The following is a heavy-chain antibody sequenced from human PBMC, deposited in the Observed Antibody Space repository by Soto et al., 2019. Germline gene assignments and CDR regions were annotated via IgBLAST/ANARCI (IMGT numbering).Heavy chain of an antibody. CDR2: IIPSDGST. D-gene: IGHD5-12*01. CDR1: GYTVTNYY. J-gene: IGHJ4*02. Sequence: ASGKVSCKXFGYTVTNYYMRWSRHPPGQGLEWIGRIIPSDGSTHYAQIFQDRVIMTRDTSTSTVYMEVNSLRSEDSAVYYCASGGPELATIGRFDYWGQGALVTVS. V-gene: IGHV1-46*01. CDR3: ASGGPELATIGRFDY.